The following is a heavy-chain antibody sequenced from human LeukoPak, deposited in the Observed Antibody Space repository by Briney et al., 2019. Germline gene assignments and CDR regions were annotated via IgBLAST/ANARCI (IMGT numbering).Heavy chain of an antibody. CDR1: GGSFSGYY. CDR3: ARRASSGWLRVYYYYMDV. CDR2: IYYSGST. D-gene: IGHD6-19*01. V-gene: IGHV4-59*12. Sequence: SETLSLTCAVYGGSFSGYYWSWIRQPPGKGLEWIGYIYYSGSTNYNPSLKSRVTISVDTSKNQFSLKLSSVTAADTAVYYCARRASSGWLRVYYYYMDVWGKGTTVTISS. J-gene: IGHJ6*03.